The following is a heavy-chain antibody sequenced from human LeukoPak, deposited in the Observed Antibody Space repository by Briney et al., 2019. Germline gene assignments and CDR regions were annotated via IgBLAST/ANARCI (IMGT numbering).Heavy chain of an antibody. D-gene: IGHD2-15*01. V-gene: IGHV3-30*18. J-gene: IGHJ4*02. Sequence: GGSLRLSCAASGFDFSAFGMNWVRQAPGKGLEWVAVISYDGSQKYYADSVKGRFTISRGNSKNTVYLQMNSLSAEDTAVYYCAKDNGSPSLVVVLVATAPDYWGQGTLVTVSS. CDR1: GFDFSAFG. CDR2: ISYDGSQK. CDR3: AKDNGSPSLVVVLVATAPDY.